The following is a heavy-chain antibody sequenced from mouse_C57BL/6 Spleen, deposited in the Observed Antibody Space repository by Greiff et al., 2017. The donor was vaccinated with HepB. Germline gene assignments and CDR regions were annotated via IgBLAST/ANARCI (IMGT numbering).Heavy chain of an antibody. Sequence: EVKLVESGGGLVQPGGSLSLSCAASGFTFTAYYMSWVRQTPGKALEWLGFIRNKANGYTTEYSASVKGRFTISRDNSQSILYLQMNALRAEDSATYYCARSGGFLHYYAMDYWGQGTSVTVSS. CDR1: GFTFTAYY. D-gene: IGHD3-1*01. J-gene: IGHJ4*01. CDR2: IRNKANGYTT. V-gene: IGHV7-3*01. CDR3: ARSGGFLHYYAMDY.